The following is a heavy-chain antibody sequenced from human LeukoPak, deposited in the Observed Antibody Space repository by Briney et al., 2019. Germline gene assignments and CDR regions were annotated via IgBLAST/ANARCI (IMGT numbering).Heavy chain of an antibody. J-gene: IGHJ4*02. D-gene: IGHD3-3*01. CDR1: GGTFSSYA. CDR3: ASPRGYDFWSGFLVS. CDR2: IIPIFGTA. V-gene: IGHV1-69*13. Sequence: ASVKVPCKASGGTFSSYAISWVRQAPGQGLEWMGGIIPIFGTANYAQKFQGRVTITADESTSTAYMELSSLRSEDTAVYYCASPRGYDFWSGFLVSWGQGTLVTVSS.